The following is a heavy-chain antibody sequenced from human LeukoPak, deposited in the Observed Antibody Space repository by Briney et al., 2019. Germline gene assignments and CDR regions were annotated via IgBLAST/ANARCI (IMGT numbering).Heavy chain of an antibody. V-gene: IGHV1-69*06. Sequence: ASVKVSCKASGGTFSSYAISWVRQAPGQGLEWMGGIIPIFGTANYAQKFQGRVTITADKSTSTAYMELSSLRSEDTAVYYCARDRNTYYYGSGSANWFDPWGQGTLVTVSS. CDR1: GGTFSSYA. CDR2: IIPIFGTA. D-gene: IGHD3-10*01. J-gene: IGHJ5*02. CDR3: ARDRNTYYYGSGSANWFDP.